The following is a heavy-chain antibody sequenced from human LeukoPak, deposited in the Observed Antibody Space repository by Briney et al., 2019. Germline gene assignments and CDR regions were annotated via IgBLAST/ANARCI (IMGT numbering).Heavy chain of an antibody. CDR2: ISSSSYI. CDR3: ARGSHYSSSWYYFDY. CDR1: GFTFSSYS. J-gene: IGHJ4*02. D-gene: IGHD6-13*01. Sequence: GGSLRLSCAASGFTFSSYSMNWVRQAPGKGLEWVSSISSSSYIYYADSVKGRFTISRDNAKNSLYLQMNSLRAEDTAVYYCARGSHYSSSWYYFDYWGQGTLVTVSS. V-gene: IGHV3-21*01.